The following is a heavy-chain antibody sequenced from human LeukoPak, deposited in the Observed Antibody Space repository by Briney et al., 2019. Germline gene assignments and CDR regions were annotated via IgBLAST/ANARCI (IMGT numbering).Heavy chain of an antibody. CDR1: GFIFSNYW. J-gene: IGHJ4*02. D-gene: IGHD1-26*01. CDR3: ARDPVEWEQLLDY. Sequence: GSLGLSCAASGFIFSNYWMGWVRQAPGKRPEWVANMNKDGSEKYYADSVKGRFTISRDNARNSVYLQMNSLRVEDTAVYYCARDPVEWEQLLDYWGQGTLVTVSS. CDR2: MNKDGSEK. V-gene: IGHV3-7*01.